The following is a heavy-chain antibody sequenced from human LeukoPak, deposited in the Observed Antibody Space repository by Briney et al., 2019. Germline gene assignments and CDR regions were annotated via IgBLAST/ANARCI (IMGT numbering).Heavy chain of an antibody. V-gene: IGHV3-23*01. CDR1: GFTFSSYA. CDR2: ISGSGGSA. D-gene: IGHD3-10*01. CDR3: AKDMKGSGSYYKGGCDY. Sequence: GGSLRLSCAASGFTFSSYAMSWVRQAPGKGLEWVSAISGSGGSAYYADSVKGRFTISRDNSKNSLYLQMNSLRTEDTALYYCAKDMKGSGSYYKGGCDYWGQGTLVTVSS. J-gene: IGHJ4*02.